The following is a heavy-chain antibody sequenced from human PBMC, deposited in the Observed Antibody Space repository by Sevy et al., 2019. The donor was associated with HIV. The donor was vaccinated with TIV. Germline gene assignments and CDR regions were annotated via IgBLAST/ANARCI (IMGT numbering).Heavy chain of an antibody. V-gene: IGHV4-34*01. CDR1: YGSFSGYY. CDR2: INESGIT. D-gene: IGHD2-2*01. CDR3: ARSPPVVVVPGAPSWFDP. J-gene: IGHJ5*02. Sequence: SETLSLTCAVHYGSFSGYYWNWIRQVPGKGLEWIGEINESGITYYNPYLKSRVTISVDTSKKQVSLKLKSVTAVDSAVYFCARSPPVVVVPGAPSWFDPWGQGTLVTVSS.